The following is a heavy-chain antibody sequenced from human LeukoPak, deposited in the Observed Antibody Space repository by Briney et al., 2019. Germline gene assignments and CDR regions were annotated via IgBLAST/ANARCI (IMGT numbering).Heavy chain of an antibody. CDR2: MNPNSGNT. J-gene: IGHJ4*02. D-gene: IGHD5-24*01. V-gene: IGHV1-8*01. Sequence: ASVKVSCKASRYTFTSYDINWVRQATGQGLEWMGWMNPNSGNTGYAQKFQGRVTMTRNTSISTAYMELSSLRSEDTAVYYCARGLREARWLQSPPYYFDYWGQGTLVTVSS. CDR3: ARGLREARWLQSPPYYFDY. CDR1: RYTFTSYD.